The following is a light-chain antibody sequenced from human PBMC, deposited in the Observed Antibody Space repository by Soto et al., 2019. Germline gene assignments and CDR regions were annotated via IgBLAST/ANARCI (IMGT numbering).Light chain of an antibody. V-gene: IGKV3-15*01. CDR2: GAS. CDR1: QSVSSY. Sequence: EIMMTQSPATLSVSPGERATLSCRASQSVSSYLAWYQQKPGQAPRLLISGASTRATGIPARFSGSGSGTDFTLTISSLQSEDFALYYCLQYNIWPRTFGQGTKVEIK. CDR3: LQYNIWPRT. J-gene: IGKJ1*01.